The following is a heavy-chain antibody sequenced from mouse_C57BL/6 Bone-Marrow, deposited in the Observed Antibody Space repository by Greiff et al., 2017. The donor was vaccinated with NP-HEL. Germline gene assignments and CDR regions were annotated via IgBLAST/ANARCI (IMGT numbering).Heavy chain of an antibody. CDR1: GFTFSNYW. CDR2: IRLKSDNYAT. Sequence: EVHLVESGGGLVQPGGSMKLSCVASGFTFSNYWMNWVRQSPEKGLEWVAQIRLKSDNYATHYAESVKGRFTISRDDSKSSVYLQMNNLRAEDTGIYYCIRSSYGAWFAYWGQGTLVTVSA. D-gene: IGHD1-1*01. CDR3: IRSSYGAWFAY. J-gene: IGHJ3*01. V-gene: IGHV6-3*01.